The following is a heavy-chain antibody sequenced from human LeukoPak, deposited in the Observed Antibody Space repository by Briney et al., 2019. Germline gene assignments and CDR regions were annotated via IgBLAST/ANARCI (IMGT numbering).Heavy chain of an antibody. CDR2: IHYSGST. CDR1: GDSITSGDYY. D-gene: IGHD1-26*01. V-gene: IGHV4-30-4*08. J-gene: IGHJ5*02. CDR3: ARGDLGGTNWFDP. Sequence: SQTLSLTCTVSGDSITSGDYYWSWIRQLPGKGLEWIGYIHYSGSTSYTPSLKSRITISVDTSKNQFSLRLSDVAAADTAVYYCARGDLGGTNWFDPWGQGTLVTVSS.